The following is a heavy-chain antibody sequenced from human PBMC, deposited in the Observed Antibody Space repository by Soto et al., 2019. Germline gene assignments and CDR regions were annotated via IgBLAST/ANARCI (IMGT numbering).Heavy chain of an antibody. CDR2: IIPILGIA. Sequence: ASVKVSCKASGGTFSSYTISWVRQAPGQGIEWMGRIIPILGIANYAQKFQGRVTITADKSTSTAYMELSSLRSEDTAVYYCATARGEYQLLVLGYWGQGTLVTVSS. CDR3: ATARGEYQLLVLGY. J-gene: IGHJ4*02. D-gene: IGHD2-2*01. V-gene: IGHV1-69*02. CDR1: GGTFSSYT.